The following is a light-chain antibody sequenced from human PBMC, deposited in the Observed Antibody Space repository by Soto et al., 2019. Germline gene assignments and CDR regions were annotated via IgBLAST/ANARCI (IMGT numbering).Light chain of an antibody. CDR1: SGDVGYYNY. V-gene: IGLV2-11*01. CDR2: DVT. Sequence: QSALTQPRSVSGSPGQSVTISCTGTSGDVGYYNYVSWHQQHPGKAPKVMIYDVTERPSGVPDRFSGSKSGNTASLTISGLQAEDEADYYCCSYAGTPRYVLGTGTKLTVL. CDR3: CSYAGTPRYV. J-gene: IGLJ1*01.